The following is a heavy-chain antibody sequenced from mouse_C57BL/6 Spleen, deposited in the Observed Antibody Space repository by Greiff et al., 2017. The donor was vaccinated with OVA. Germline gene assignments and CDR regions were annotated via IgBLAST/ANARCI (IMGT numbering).Heavy chain of an antibody. J-gene: IGHJ3*01. CDR1: GYTFTSYW. V-gene: IGHV1-61*01. CDR2: IYPSDSET. D-gene: IGHD1-1*01. CDR3: ARGGELLAWFAY. Sequence: QVQLQQPGAELVRPGSSVKLSCKASGYTFTSYWMDWVKQRPGQGLEWIGNIYPSDSETHYNQKFKDKATLTVDKSSSTAYMQLSSLTSEDSAVYYCARGGELLAWFAYWGQGTLVTVSA.